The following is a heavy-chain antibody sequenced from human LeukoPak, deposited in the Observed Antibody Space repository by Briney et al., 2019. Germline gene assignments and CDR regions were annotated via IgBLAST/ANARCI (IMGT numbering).Heavy chain of an antibody. CDR1: GGSISSGDYY. J-gene: IGHJ5*02. V-gene: IGHV4-30-4*08. CDR2: IYYSGST. CDR3: ARVGSYSVVPAALNWFDP. Sequence: SETLSLTCTVSGGSISSGDYYWSWIRQPPGKGLEWNGYIYYSGSTYYNPSLKSRVTISVDTSKNQFSLKLNSVTAADTAVYYCARVGSYSVVPAALNWFDPWGQGTLVTVSS. D-gene: IGHD2-2*01.